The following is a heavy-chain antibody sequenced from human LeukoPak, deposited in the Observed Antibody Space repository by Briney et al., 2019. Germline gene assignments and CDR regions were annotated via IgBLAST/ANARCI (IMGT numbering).Heavy chain of an antibody. CDR2: INHSGST. D-gene: IGHD3-22*01. J-gene: IGHJ4*02. CDR1: GGSFNGYY. Sequence: SETLSLTCAVYGGSFNGYYWSWIRQPPGKGLEWIGEINHSGSTNYNPSLKSRVTISVDTSKNQFSLKLSSVTAADTAVYYCARRSITMIVVDPYYFDYWGQGTLVTVSS. V-gene: IGHV4-34*01. CDR3: ARRSITMIVVDPYYFDY.